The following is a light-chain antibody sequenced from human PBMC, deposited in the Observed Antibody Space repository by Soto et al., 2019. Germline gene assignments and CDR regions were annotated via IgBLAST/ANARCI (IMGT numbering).Light chain of an antibody. V-gene: IGKV1-6*01. CDR1: QGIRND. J-gene: IGKJ1*01. CDR2: AAS. CDR3: LQHYNYPRT. Sequence: AIQMTQSPPSLSASVGDRVTIACRASQGIRNDLVWYQQKPGKAPNLLIYAASSLQSGVPSRFSGSGSGTDFTLTISSLQPEDFATYYCLQHYNYPRTFGQGTKVEIK.